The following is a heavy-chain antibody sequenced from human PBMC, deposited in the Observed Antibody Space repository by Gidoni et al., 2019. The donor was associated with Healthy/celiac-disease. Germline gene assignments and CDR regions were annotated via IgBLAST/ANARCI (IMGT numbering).Heavy chain of an antibody. V-gene: IGHV4-59*01. CDR1: GGSFSSFY. CDR3: ARDRVPAATTDTYYYYGMDV. D-gene: IGHD2-2*01. CDR2: IYYSGST. Sequence: QVQLQASGPGLVKPSETLSLTCTVSGGSFSSFYWSWIRKPPGKGLEWIGYIYYSGSTNYNPSLKSRVTISVDTTKDQFSLKLSSVTAADTAVYYCARDRVPAATTDTYYYYGMDVWGQGTTVTVSS. J-gene: IGHJ6*02.